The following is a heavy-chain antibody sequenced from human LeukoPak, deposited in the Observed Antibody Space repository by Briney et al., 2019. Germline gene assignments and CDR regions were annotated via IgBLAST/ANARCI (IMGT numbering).Heavy chain of an antibody. V-gene: IGHV3-30*02. J-gene: IGHJ4*02. D-gene: IGHD6-13*01. CDR3: AKDSSGSSWYWDY. Sequence: GGSLRLSCAASGFSFSSYGMHWVRQAPGKGLEWVTFIRYDGSNKYYADSVKGRFTISRDNSKNTLYLQMNSLRTEDTAVYYCAKDSSGSSWYWDYWGQGALVTVSS. CDR1: GFSFSSYG. CDR2: IRYDGSNK.